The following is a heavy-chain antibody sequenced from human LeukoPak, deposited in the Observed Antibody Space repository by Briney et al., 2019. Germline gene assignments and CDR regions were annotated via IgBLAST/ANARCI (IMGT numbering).Heavy chain of an antibody. CDR1: GGSFSGYY. CDR2: INHSGST. J-gene: IGHJ1*01. Sequence: PSETLSLTCAVYGGSFSGYYWSWIRQPPGKGLEWIGEINHSGSTNYNPTLKSRVTISVDTSKNQFSLKLSSVTAADTAVYYCARLGSQHWGQGTLVTVSS. CDR3: ARLGSQH. V-gene: IGHV4-34*01.